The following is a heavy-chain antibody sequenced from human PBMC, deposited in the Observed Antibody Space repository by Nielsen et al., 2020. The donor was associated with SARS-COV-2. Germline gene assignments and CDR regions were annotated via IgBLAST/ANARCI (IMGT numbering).Heavy chain of an antibody. J-gene: IGHJ4*02. Sequence: GGSLRLSCAASGFTFSSYSMNWVRQAPGKGLEWVSYISSSSSTIYYADSVKGRFTISRDNAKNSLYLQMNSLRAEDTAVYYCAKVPSAEGSYEYYFDYWGQGTLVTVSS. CDR1: GFTFSSYS. CDR3: AKVPSAEGSYEYYFDY. V-gene: IGHV3-48*01. CDR2: ISSSSSTI. D-gene: IGHD3-16*01.